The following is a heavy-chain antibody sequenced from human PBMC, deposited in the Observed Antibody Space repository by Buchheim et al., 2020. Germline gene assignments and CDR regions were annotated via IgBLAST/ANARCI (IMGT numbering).Heavy chain of an antibody. CDR2: IDQSGST. J-gene: IGHJ6*03. V-gene: IGHV4-34*01. CDR3: ARGSPGCSGGSCYFRYYYYMDV. Sequence: QVQLRQWGAGLLKPSETLSLTCAVYGGSFGGYHWSWIRQPPGKGLEWIGEIDQSGSTNYNPSLKSRVTISVDTSKNQFSLKLSSVTAADTAVYYCARGSPGCSGGSCYFRYYYYMDVWGKGTT. CDR1: GGSFGGYH. D-gene: IGHD2-15*01.